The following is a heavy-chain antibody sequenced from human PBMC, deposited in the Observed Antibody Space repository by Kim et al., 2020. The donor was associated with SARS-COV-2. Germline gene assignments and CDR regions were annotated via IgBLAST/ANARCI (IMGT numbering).Heavy chain of an antibody. J-gene: IGHJ4*02. Sequence: GGSLRLSCAASGFTFDDYAMHWVRQAPGKGLEWVSGISWNSGSIGYADSVKGRFTISRDNAKNSLYLQMNSLRAEDTALYYCAKDRASRVVVVAATPFDYWGQGTLVTVSS. CDR3: AKDRASRVVVVAATPFDY. D-gene: IGHD2-15*01. CDR1: GFTFDDYA. CDR2: ISWNSGSI. V-gene: IGHV3-9*01.